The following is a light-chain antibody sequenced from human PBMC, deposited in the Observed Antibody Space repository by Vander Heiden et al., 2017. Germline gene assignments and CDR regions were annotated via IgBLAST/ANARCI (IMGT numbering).Light chain of an antibody. J-gene: IGLJ3*02. V-gene: IGLV1-40*01. CDR2: GNS. CDR3: QSYDSSLSGYWV. Sequence: QSVLTQPPSVSGAPRPRVTISCTGSSSNIGAGYDVHWYQQLPGTAPNLLIYGNSNRPSGVPDRFSGSKSGTSASLAITGLQAEDEADYYCQSYDSSLSGYWVFGGGTKLTVL. CDR1: SSNIGAGYD.